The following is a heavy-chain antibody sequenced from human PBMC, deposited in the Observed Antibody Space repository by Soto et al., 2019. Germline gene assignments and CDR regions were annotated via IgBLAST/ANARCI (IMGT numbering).Heavy chain of an antibody. CDR1: GGTFSSYA. J-gene: IGHJ4*02. D-gene: IGHD6-19*01. Sequence: QVQLVQSGAEVKKPGSSVKVSCKASGGTFSSYAISWVRQAPGQGLEWMGGIIPIFGTANYAQKFQGRVTITADDYTSTAYMEMSSLRYEDRAVYYCAREPSSGWTPYFDFWGQGNLLTVSS. CDR2: IIPIFGTA. V-gene: IGHV1-69*12. CDR3: AREPSSGWTPYFDF.